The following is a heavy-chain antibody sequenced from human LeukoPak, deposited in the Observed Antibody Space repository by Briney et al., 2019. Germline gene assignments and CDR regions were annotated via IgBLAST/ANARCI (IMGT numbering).Heavy chain of an antibody. Sequence: SETLSLTCTVSGGSISSGVYYWSWIRQHPGKGLEWIGYIYYSGSTYYNPSLKSRVTISVDTSKNQFSLKLSSVTAADTAVYYCARVHRYYGSGSYYMDYWGQGTLVTVSS. V-gene: IGHV4-31*03. CDR3: ARVHRYYGSGSYYMDY. J-gene: IGHJ4*02. CDR1: GGSISSGVYY. D-gene: IGHD3-10*01. CDR2: IYYSGST.